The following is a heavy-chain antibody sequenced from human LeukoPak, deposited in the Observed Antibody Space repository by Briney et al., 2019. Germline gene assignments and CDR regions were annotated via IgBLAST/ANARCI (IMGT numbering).Heavy chain of an antibody. CDR2: ISGGGGST. J-gene: IGHJ4*02. CDR1: GFTFSDYY. D-gene: IGHD3-22*01. V-gene: IGHV3-23*01. Sequence: GGSLRLSCAASGFTFSDYYMSWIRQAPGKGLEWVSTISGGGGSTYSADSVMGRFTISRDNSKTTLYLQMNSLRAEDTAVYYCAKENWVYNWKYDSSGSGINYWGQGTRVTVSS. CDR3: AKENWVYNWKYDSSGSGINY.